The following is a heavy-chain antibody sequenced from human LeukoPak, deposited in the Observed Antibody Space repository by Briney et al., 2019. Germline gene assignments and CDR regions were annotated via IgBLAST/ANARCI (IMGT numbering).Heavy chain of an antibody. D-gene: IGHD2-2*01. CDR2: ISYDGSDK. J-gene: IGHJ6*02. CDR1: GFTFSNVG. CDR3: AKDRSSTYYGMDV. Sequence: GGSLRLSCTASGFTFSNVGMHWVRQAPGKGLEWVAVISYDGSDKYYADSVKGRFSISRDNSKNMLYLYMHSLRAEDTAVFYCAKDRSSTYYGMDVWGQGTTVIVSS. V-gene: IGHV3-30*19.